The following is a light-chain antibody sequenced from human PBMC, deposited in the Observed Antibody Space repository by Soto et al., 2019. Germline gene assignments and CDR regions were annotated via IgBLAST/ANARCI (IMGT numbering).Light chain of an antibody. V-gene: IGKV3-20*01. Sequence: EIVLTQSPGTQSLSPGERATLSWRASQSVSSRYLAWYQQTPGQAPRPLVSDASSRATGIPDRFSGSASGTDFTLTISRLQNEDSAMYDGQQYGTATITFGQGTRLEIK. CDR1: QSVSSRY. CDR3: QQYGTATIT. J-gene: IGKJ5*01. CDR2: DAS.